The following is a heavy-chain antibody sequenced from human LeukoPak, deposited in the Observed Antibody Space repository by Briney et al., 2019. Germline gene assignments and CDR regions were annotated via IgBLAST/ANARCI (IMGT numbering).Heavy chain of an antibody. CDR3: ARSDTAMDPYYFDY. J-gene: IGHJ4*02. V-gene: IGHV3-21*01. D-gene: IGHD5-18*01. CDR1: GFTFSNYA. Sequence: PGGSLRLSCVTSGFTFSNYAMSWVRQAPGKGLEWVSGTGGDGVYTRCADSVKGRFTISRDNAKNSLYLQMNSLRAEDTAVYYCARSDTAMDPYYFDYWGQGTLVTVSS. CDR2: TGGDGVYT.